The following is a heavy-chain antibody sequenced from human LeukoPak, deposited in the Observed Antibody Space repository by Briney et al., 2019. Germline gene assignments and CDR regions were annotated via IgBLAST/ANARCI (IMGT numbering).Heavy chain of an antibody. CDR2: ISGSGGST. J-gene: IGHJ6*03. CDR3: AKSYDSTPRDYYYMDV. V-gene: IGHV3-23*01. D-gene: IGHD3-22*01. Sequence: PGGSLRLSCAASGFTFSSYAMSWVRQAPGKGLEWVSAISGSGGSTYYADSVKGRFTISRDNSKNTLFLQMNSLRAEDTALYYCAKSYDSTPRDYYYMDVWGKGTTVTVSS. CDR1: GFTFSSYA.